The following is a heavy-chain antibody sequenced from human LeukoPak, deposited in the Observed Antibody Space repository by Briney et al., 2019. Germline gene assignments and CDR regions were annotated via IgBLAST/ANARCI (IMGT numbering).Heavy chain of an antibody. CDR3: ARDNLTPYWYFDL. J-gene: IGHJ2*01. Sequence: GGSLRLSCAASRFTFSIYGMNWVRQAPGKGLEWVSYISGGSSTIYYADSVKGRFTISRDNAEDSLYLQMNSLRGEDTAVYYCARDNLTPYWYFDLWGRGTLVSVSS. V-gene: IGHV3-48*01. CDR2: ISGGSSTI. CDR1: RFTFSIYG. D-gene: IGHD4-23*01.